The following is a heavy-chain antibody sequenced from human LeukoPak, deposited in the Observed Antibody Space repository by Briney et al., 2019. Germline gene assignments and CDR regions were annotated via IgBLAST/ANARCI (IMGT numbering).Heavy chain of an antibody. Sequence: GASVKVSCKASGYTFTSYGVTWVRQAPGQGLEWMGWISAYNGNTNYAQKLQGRVTMTTDTSTSTAYMELRSLRSDDTAVYYCARSLITIGIPFDPRGQGTLVTVSS. CDR2: ISAYNGNT. CDR3: ARSLITIGIPFDP. CDR1: GYTFTSYG. J-gene: IGHJ5*02. V-gene: IGHV1-18*01. D-gene: IGHD3-9*01.